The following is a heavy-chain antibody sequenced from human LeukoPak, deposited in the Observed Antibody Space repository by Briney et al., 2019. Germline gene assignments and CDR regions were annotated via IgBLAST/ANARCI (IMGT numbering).Heavy chain of an antibody. D-gene: IGHD4-23*01. Sequence: GGSLRLSCAASGFTFSSYWMSWVRQAPGKGLEWVANIKQDGSEKYYVDSVKGRFTISRDNAKNSPYLQMNSLRAEDTALYYCAKDSGNSYYFDYWGQGTLVTVSS. CDR1: GFTFSSYW. J-gene: IGHJ4*02. CDR2: IKQDGSEK. V-gene: IGHV3-7*03. CDR3: AKDSGNSYYFDY.